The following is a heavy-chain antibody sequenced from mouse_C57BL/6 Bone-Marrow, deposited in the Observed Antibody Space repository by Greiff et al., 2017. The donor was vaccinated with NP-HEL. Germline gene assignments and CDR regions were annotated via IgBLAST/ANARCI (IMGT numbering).Heavy chain of an antibody. J-gene: IGHJ2*01. CDR3: ARRMRLRRGGFFDY. V-gene: IGHV8-12*01. CDR1: GFSLSTSGMG. CDR2: IYWDDDK. Sequence: QVTLKESGPGILQPSQTLSLTCSFSGFSLSTSGMGVSWIRQPPGKGLEWLAHIYWDDDKRYNPFLKSRPTISKDTSRNQVFLKITSVDTADTATYYCARRMRLRRGGFFDYWGQGTTLTVSS. D-gene: IGHD2-4*01.